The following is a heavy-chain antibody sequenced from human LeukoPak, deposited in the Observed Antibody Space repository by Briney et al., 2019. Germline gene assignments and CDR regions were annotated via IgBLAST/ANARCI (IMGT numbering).Heavy chain of an antibody. Sequence: PGGSLRLSCAASGFTFSSYEMNWVRQAPGKGLEWVSYISSSGSTIYYADSVKGRFTISRDNAKNSLYLQMNSLRAEDTAVYYCARAQPLTYGSGSYYNRYYYGMDVWGQGTTVTVSS. D-gene: IGHD3-10*01. J-gene: IGHJ6*02. CDR3: ARAQPLTYGSGSYYNRYYYGMDV. V-gene: IGHV3-48*03. CDR2: ISSSGSTI. CDR1: GFTFSSYE.